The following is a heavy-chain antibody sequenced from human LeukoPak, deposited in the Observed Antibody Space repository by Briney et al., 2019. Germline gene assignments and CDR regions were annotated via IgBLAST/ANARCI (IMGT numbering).Heavy chain of an antibody. J-gene: IGHJ3*02. V-gene: IGHV3-53*01. D-gene: IGHD2-21*01. CDR1: GFTVSSDS. Sequence: GGSLRLSCAASGFTVSSDSMSWVRQAPGKGLEWVSIIYSGGSTKYADTAKGRLTISRDNSKNTVYLQMNSLRAEDTAVYYCARDQVISGSEASDIWGQGIMVTVSS. CDR3: ARDQVISGSEASDI. CDR2: IYSGGST.